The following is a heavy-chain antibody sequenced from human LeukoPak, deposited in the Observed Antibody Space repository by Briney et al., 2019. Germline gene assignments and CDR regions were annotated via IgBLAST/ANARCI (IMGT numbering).Heavy chain of an antibody. V-gene: IGHV3-30*18. Sequence: GRSLRLSCAASGFTFRSYGMHWVRQAPGKGLEWVAVISYDGSNEYYGDSVKGRFTISRDNSKNTLYLQMNSLRAEDTAVYYCAKDTRATALDYWGQGTLVTVSS. CDR1: GFTFRSYG. CDR2: ISYDGSNE. D-gene: IGHD2-21*02. J-gene: IGHJ4*02. CDR3: AKDTRATALDY.